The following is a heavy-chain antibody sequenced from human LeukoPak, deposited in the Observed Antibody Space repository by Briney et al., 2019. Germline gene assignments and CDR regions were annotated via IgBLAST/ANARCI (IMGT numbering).Heavy chain of an antibody. Sequence: GGSLRLSCAGSGFTFSSYEMNWVRQAPGKGLEWVSYISSSGRAIYYADSVMGRFTVSRDNAKNSLYLQMNSLRAEDTAVYYCARCPRWAHFDYWGQGTLVTVSS. J-gene: IGHJ4*02. V-gene: IGHV3-48*03. CDR3: ARCPRWAHFDY. D-gene: IGHD4-23*01. CDR2: ISSSGRAI. CDR1: GFTFSSYE.